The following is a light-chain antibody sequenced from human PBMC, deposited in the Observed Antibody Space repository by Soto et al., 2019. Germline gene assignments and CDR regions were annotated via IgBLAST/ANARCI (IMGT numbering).Light chain of an antibody. CDR2: GAS. J-gene: IGKJ1*01. V-gene: IGKV1-39*01. CDR3: QQSYSSVRS. Sequence: DIQMTQSPSSLSLSVGARVAITRRASQSINIYLNWYQQKPGEAPKLLIYGASSLQSGVPSRFSGSGSGTECILTISSLQPEDFATYYCQQSYSSVRSFGQGTKVDIK. CDR1: QSINIY.